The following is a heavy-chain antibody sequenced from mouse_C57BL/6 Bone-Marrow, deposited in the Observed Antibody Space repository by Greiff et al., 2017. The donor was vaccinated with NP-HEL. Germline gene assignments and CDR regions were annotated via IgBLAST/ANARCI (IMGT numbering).Heavy chain of an antibody. CDR2: ISNGGGST. Sequence: EVKLVESGGGLVQPGGSLKLSCAASGFTFSDYYMYWVRQTPEKRLEWVAYISNGGGSTYYPDTVKGRFTISRDNAKHTLYLQMSRLKSEDTAMYYFARHDGYYEVWFAYWGQGTLVTVSA. CDR1: GFTFSDYY. CDR3: ARHDGYYEVWFAY. J-gene: IGHJ3*01. V-gene: IGHV5-12*01. D-gene: IGHD2-3*01.